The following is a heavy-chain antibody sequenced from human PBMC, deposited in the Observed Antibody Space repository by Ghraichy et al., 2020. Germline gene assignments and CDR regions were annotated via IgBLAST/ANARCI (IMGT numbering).Heavy chain of an antibody. CDR1: GGSFLIGGYY. D-gene: IGHD3-10*01. CDR3: ARGNYYGSGSYVSNWFDP. Sequence: LSLTCSVSGGSFLIGGYYWTWIRQHPGKGLEWIGYIDYSGTYYNPSLRSRVEITVDTSKTLFFLKLTSVTAADTAVYYCARGNYYGSGSYVSNWFDPWGQGTLVTVSS. CDR2: IDYSGT. V-gene: IGHV4-31*03. J-gene: IGHJ5*02.